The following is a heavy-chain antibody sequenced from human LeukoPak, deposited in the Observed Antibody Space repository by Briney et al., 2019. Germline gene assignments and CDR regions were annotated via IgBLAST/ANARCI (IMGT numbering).Heavy chain of an antibody. Sequence: PGGSLRLSCAASGFTFSSYAMHWVRQAPGKGLEWVAVISYDGSNKYYADSVKGRFTISRDNSKNTLYLQMNSLRAEDTAVYYCARSLGSGWDFDYWGQGTLVTVSS. CDR1: GFTFSSYA. CDR2: ISYDGSNK. V-gene: IGHV3-30*04. CDR3: ARSLGSGWDFDY. D-gene: IGHD6-19*01. J-gene: IGHJ4*02.